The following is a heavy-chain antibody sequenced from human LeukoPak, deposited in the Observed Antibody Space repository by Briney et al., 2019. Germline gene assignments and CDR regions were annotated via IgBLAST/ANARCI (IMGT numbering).Heavy chain of an antibody. CDR3: ARSRDSSGYYPSGFDF. Sequence: GGSLRLSCAASGFTVSSNYMNWVRQAPGKGLEWVSVIYSGGSTYYADSVKGRFTLSRDNSKNTLYLQMNSLRAEDTAVYYCARSRDSSGYYPSGFDFWGQGTLVTVSS. CDR1: GFTVSSNY. V-gene: IGHV3-53*01. CDR2: IYSGGST. J-gene: IGHJ4*02. D-gene: IGHD3-22*01.